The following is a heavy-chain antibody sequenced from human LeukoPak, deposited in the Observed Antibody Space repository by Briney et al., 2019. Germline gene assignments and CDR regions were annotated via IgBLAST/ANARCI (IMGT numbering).Heavy chain of an antibody. Sequence: GGSLRLSCAASGFTFSSYGMHWVRQAPGKGLERVAVISYDGSNKYYADSVKGRFTISRDNSKNTLYLQMNSLRAEDTAVYYCARGGYAFDIWGQGTMVTVSS. CDR1: GFTFSSYG. CDR2: ISYDGSNK. V-gene: IGHV3-30*03. CDR3: ARGGYAFDI. J-gene: IGHJ3*02.